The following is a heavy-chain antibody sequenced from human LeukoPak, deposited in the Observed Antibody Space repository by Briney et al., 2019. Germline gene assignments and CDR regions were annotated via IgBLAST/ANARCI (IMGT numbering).Heavy chain of an antibody. CDR1: GGTFSSYA. V-gene: IGHV1-69*05. CDR3: ASSYMITFGGVIESTYYYYMDV. D-gene: IGHD3-16*02. CDR2: IIPIFGTA. Sequence: SVKVSCKASGGTFSSYAISWVRQAPGQGLEWMGGIIPIFGTANYAQKFQGRVTITTDESTSTAYMELSSLRSEDTAVYYCASSYMITFGGVIESTYYYYMDVWGKGTTVTVSS. J-gene: IGHJ6*03.